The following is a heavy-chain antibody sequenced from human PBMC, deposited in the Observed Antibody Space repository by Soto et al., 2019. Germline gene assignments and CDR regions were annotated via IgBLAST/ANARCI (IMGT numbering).Heavy chain of an antibody. CDR3: ARHGMEGCGSSGCYTSFYYYGMDV. J-gene: IGHJ6*02. CDR1: GYSFANYW. Sequence: GESLKISCKGSGYSFANYWIGWVRQMPGKGLEWMGIIFPGDSDTKYSPSFQGQVTISADKSISTAYLQWSSLKASDTAMYYCARHGMEGCGSSGCYTSFYYYGMDVWGQGTTVTVSS. V-gene: IGHV5-51*01. CDR2: IFPGDSDT. D-gene: IGHD2-2*02.